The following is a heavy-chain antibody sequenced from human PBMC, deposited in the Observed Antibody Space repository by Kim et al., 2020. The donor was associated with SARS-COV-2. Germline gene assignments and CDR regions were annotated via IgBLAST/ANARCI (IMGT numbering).Heavy chain of an antibody. Sequence: YAQNFQGRVTMTGDTSISTAYMELSRLRSDDTAVYYCANGVALRYYGLDVWGQGTTVTVSS. J-gene: IGHJ6*02. V-gene: IGHV1-2*02. D-gene: IGHD3-3*01. CDR3: ANGVALRYYGLDV.